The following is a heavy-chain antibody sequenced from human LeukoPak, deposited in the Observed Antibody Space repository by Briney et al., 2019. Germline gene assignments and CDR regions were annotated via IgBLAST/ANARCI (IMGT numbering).Heavy chain of an antibody. CDR2: IYSGGST. CDR1: GFTVSSNY. J-gene: IGHJ4*02. V-gene: IGHV3-66*01. Sequence: GGSLRLSCAASGFTVSSNYMSWVRQAPGKGLEWVSVIYSGGSTYYADSVKGRFTISRDNTKNSLYLQMNSLRAEDTAVYYCARSAGVVSGYYFDYWGQGSLVTVSS. D-gene: IGHD3-22*01. CDR3: ARSAGVVSGYYFDY.